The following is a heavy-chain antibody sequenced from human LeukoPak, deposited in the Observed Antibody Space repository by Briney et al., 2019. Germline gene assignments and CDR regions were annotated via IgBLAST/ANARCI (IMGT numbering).Heavy chain of an antibody. CDR1: GASINNYY. V-gene: IGHV4-59*01. J-gene: IGHJ4*02. D-gene: IGHD3-22*01. Sequence: SETPSLTCTVSGASINNYYWSWIRQPPGKGLEWIGYIYYYGSTNYNPSLKSRVTISVDTSENQFSLRLTSVTAADTAVYYCVRLRGSSGPIDHWGQGTLVTVSS. CDR2: IYYYGST. CDR3: VRLRGSSGPIDH.